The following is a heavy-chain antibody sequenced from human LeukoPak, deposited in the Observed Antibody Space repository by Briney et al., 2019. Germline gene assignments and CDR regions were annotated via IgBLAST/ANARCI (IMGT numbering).Heavy chain of an antibody. Sequence: GGSLRLSCAASGFTFSSYAMNWVRHAPGKGLEWVSGISGSGDSTYYADSVKGRFTISRDNSMDTLYLQMNSLRVEDTAVYYCAKDLWHNYARYFDYWGQGTLVTVSS. CDR2: ISGSGDST. CDR1: GFTFSSYA. D-gene: IGHD1/OR15-1a*01. V-gene: IGHV3-23*01. CDR3: AKDLWHNYARYFDY. J-gene: IGHJ4*02.